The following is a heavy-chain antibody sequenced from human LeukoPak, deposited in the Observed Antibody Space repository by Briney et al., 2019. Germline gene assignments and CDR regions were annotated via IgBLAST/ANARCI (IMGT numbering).Heavy chain of an antibody. Sequence: PSETLSLTCTVSGASISSYYWSWSRQPPGKGLEWIGYISYSGSTNYNPSLKSRVTISVDTSKNQFSLKLSSVTAADTAVYYCARDGGSRSSPLDSDYWGQGTRVTVSS. D-gene: IGHD3-10*01. J-gene: IGHJ4*02. CDR3: ARDGGSRSSPLDSDY. CDR2: ISYSGST. V-gene: IGHV4-59*01. CDR1: GASISSYY.